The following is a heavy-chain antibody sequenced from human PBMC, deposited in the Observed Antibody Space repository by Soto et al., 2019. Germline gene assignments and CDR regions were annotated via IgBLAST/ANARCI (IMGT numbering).Heavy chain of an antibody. CDR1: GGSFSGYY. Sequence: SETLSLTCAVYGGSFSGYYWSWIRQPPGKGLEWIGEINHSGSTNYNPSLKSRVTISVDTSKNQFSLKLSSVTAADTAVYYCARGTGIVGTSSQMWFDPWGQGTLVTVYS. V-gene: IGHV4-34*01. J-gene: IGHJ5*02. CDR2: INHSGST. CDR3: ARGTGIVGTSSQMWFDP. D-gene: IGHD1-26*01.